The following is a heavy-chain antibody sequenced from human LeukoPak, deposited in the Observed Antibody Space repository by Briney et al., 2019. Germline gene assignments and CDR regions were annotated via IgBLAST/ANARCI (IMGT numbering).Heavy chain of an antibody. V-gene: IGHV1-2*02. CDR3: ARDEIVVVPAALDY. CDR2: INPNSGGT. CDR1: GYTFTGYY. Sequence: ASVKVSCKASGYTFTGYYMHWVRQAPGQGLEWMGWINPNSGGTNYAQKFQGRVTMTRDTSISTAYMELSRLRSDDTAVYYCARDEIVVVPAALDYWGQGTLVTASS. D-gene: IGHD2-2*01. J-gene: IGHJ4*02.